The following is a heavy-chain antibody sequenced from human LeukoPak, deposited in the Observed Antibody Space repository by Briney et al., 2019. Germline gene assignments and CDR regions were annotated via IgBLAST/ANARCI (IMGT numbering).Heavy chain of an antibody. D-gene: IGHD4-17*01. V-gene: IGHV3-9*01. CDR3: AKLTVPSSPDLSY. Sequence: TGRSLRLSCAASGFTFEDYAMQWVRQAPGKGLEWVSGITWNSGDIGYADSVKGRFTISRDNSKNSLYLQMNSLRPEDTALYYCAKLTVPSSPDLSYWGHGTQVTVSS. CDR1: GFTFEDYA. CDR2: ITWNSGDI. J-gene: IGHJ4*01.